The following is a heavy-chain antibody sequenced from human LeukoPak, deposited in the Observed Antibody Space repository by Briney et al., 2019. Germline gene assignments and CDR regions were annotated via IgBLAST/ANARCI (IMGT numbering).Heavy chain of an antibody. Sequence: PSETLSLTCAAYGGSFSGYYWSWIRQPPGKGLEWIGEINHSGSTNYNPSLKSRVTISVDTSKNQFSLKLSSVTAAGTAVYYCARAVVVTAYDFWGQGTLVTVSS. D-gene: IGHD2-21*02. V-gene: IGHV4-34*01. CDR2: INHSGST. CDR1: GGSFSGYY. J-gene: IGHJ4*02. CDR3: ARAVVVTAYDF.